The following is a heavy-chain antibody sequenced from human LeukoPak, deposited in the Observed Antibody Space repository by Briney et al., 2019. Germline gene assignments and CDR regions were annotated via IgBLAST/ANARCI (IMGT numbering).Heavy chain of an antibody. CDR3: ARDLHRVVVRGVPHYYYYMDV. CDR1: GYIFTSYG. J-gene: IGHJ6*03. Sequence: ASVKVSCKASGYIFTSYGISWVRQAPGQGLEWMGWISAYNGNTNYAQKLQGRVTMTTDTSTSTAYMDLRSLRSDDTAVYYCARDLHRVVVRGVPHYYYYMDVWGKGTTVTISS. V-gene: IGHV1-18*01. CDR2: ISAYNGNT. D-gene: IGHD3-10*01.